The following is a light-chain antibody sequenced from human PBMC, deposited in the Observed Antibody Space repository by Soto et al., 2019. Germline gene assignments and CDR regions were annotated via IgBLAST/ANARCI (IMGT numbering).Light chain of an antibody. V-gene: IGKV1-27*01. CDR2: GAS. J-gene: IGKJ1*01. CDR1: QGISNY. Sequence: EIQMTQSPSSLSASVGDRVTITCRASQGISNYLAWYQQKPGKVPKLLIYGASTLQSVVPSRLSGSGSGTDFTLIINSLQPEDVATYYCQKYDSAPWTFGQGTKVEIK. CDR3: QKYDSAPWT.